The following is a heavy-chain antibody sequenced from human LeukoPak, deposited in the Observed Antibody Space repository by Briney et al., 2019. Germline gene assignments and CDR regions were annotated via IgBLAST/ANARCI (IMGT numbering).Heavy chain of an antibody. V-gene: IGHV3-30*02. CDR1: GFTFSNYG. J-gene: IGHJ4*02. CDR2: VRSDGGFK. CDR3: AKDLPAAYFDY. D-gene: IGHD2-2*01. Sequence: GGSLRLSCAASGFTFSNYGMHWVRQAPGKGLEWVAFVRSDGGFKYYADSVKGRFTISRDNSRTTLHLQMNSLRAEDTAVYHCAKDLPAAYFDYWGQGTLVTVSS.